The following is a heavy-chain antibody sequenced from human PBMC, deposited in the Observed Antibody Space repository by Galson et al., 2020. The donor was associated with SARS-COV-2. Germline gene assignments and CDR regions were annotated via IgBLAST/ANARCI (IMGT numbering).Heavy chain of an antibody. CDR2: IDPNSGGA. J-gene: IGHJ3*01. CDR1: GYTFTGLQ. D-gene: IGHD5-18*01. Sequence: ASVKVSCKASGYTFTGLQIHWVRQAPGKGLEWMGWIDPNSGGAYSAQKFQGRVTMTRDTSISTAYLELNRLTYDDTAVYYCARVGTWIQDAFDLWGQGTMVTVSS. V-gene: IGHV1-2*02. CDR3: ARVGTWIQDAFDL.